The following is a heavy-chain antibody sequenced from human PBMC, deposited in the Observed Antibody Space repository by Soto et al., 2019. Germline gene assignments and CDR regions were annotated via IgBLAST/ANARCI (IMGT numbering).Heavy chain of an antibody. CDR3: ARRKGYSSGWYGYVWFDP. J-gene: IGHJ5*02. D-gene: IGHD6-19*01. V-gene: IGHV4-39*01. CDR1: GGSISSSSYY. CDR2: IYYSGST. Sequence: QLQLQESGPGLVKPSETLSLTCTVSGGSISSSSYYWGWIRQPPGKGLEWIGSIYYSGSTYYNPSLKSRVTIAVDTSKNQFSLKLSSVTAADTAVYYCARRKGYSSGWYGYVWFDPWGQGTLVTVSS.